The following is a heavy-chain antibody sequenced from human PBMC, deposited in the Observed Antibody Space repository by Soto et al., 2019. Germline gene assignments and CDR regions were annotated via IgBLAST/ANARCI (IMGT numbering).Heavy chain of an antibody. J-gene: IGHJ4*02. D-gene: IGHD3-9*01. V-gene: IGHV1-69*02. CDR1: GGTFSSST. CDR2: IIPILGIA. CDR3: ARSYYDILTGPFDY. Sequence: SVKVSCKASGGTFSSSTISWVRQAPGQGLEWMGRIIPILGIANYAQKFQGRVTITADKSTSTAYMELSSLRSEDTAVYYCARSYYDILTGPFDYWGQGTLVTVSS.